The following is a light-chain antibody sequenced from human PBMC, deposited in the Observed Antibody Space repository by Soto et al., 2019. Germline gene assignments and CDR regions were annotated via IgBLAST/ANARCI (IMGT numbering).Light chain of an antibody. J-gene: IGKJ1*01. CDR3: QQYHSFST. V-gene: IGKV1-5*03. Sequence: DIQMTQSPSTLSASVEDRVTITCRASQSLDSWLAWYQQKPGKPPKLLIYKTSFLEFGVPSRFSGSGSGTLFTLTISSLQTDDFATYYCQQYHSFSTFGQGTKVEIK. CDR2: KTS. CDR1: QSLDSW.